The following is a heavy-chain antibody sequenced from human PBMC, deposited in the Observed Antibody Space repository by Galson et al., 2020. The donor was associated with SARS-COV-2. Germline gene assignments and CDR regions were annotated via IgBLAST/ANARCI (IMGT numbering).Heavy chain of an antibody. Sequence: GASVKVSCKASGGTFSSYAISWVRQAPGQGLEWMGGIIPIFGTANYAQKFQGRVTITTDESTSTAYMELSSLRSEDTAVYYCAKRYCSGGSCWAFGYWGQGTLVTVSS. J-gene: IGHJ4*02. CDR2: IIPIFGTA. D-gene: IGHD2-15*01. CDR3: AKRYCSGGSCWAFGY. CDR1: GGTFSSYA. V-gene: IGHV1-69*05.